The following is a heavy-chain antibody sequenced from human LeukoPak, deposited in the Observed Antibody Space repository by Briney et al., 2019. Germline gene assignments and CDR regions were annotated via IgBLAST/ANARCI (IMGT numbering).Heavy chain of an antibody. D-gene: IGHD6-6*01. V-gene: IGHV3-33*01. J-gene: IGHJ4*02. CDR1: GFTFSSYD. CDR2: IWYDGSNK. CDR3: ARDSSSSSYYFDY. Sequence: GGSLRLSCAASGFTFSSYDMHWVRQAPGKGLEWVTVIWYDGSNKYYADSVKGRFTISRDNSKNTLYLQMNSPRVEDTAVYYCARDSSSSSYYFDYWGQGSLVTVSS.